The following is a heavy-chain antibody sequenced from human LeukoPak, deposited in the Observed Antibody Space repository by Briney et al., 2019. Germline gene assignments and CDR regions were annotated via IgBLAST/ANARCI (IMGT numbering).Heavy chain of an antibody. Sequence: GGSLRLSCAASGFTVSGNHMSWVRQAPGKGLEWVSVIYVAHSTSYADSVKGRFTISRDNSKNTLYLQMNSLTAEDTAVYYCAKGDYDFWSGYYINWGQGTLVTVSS. J-gene: IGHJ4*02. CDR3: AKGDYDFWSGYYIN. CDR1: GFTVSGNH. CDR2: IYVAHST. D-gene: IGHD3-3*01. V-gene: IGHV3-53*01.